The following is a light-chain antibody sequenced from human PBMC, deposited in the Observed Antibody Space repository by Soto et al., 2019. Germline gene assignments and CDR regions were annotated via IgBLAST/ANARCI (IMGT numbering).Light chain of an antibody. V-gene: IGLV1-47*01. CDR1: SSNIGTNY. Sequence: TQPPSASGTPGQRVTISCSGSSSNIGTNYVYWYQQLPGTAPKLLIYRNNQRPSGVPDRFSGSKSGTSASLAISGLRSDDEADYYCAAWDDSLTDLVFGGGTKLTVL. CDR2: RNN. CDR3: AAWDDSLTDLV. J-gene: IGLJ2*01.